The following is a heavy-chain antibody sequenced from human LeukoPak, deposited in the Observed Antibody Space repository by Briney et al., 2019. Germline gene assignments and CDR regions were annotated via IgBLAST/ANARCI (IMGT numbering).Heavy chain of an antibody. CDR3: ARGVKEALDY. D-gene: IGHD4-11*01. CDR1: GFTFSSYA. Sequence: PGGSLRLSCAASGFTFSSYAMHWVRQAPGKGLEWVAVISYDGSNKYCADSVKGRFTISRDNSKNTLYLQMNSLRAEDTAVYYCARGVKEALDYWGQGTLVTVSS. CDR2: ISYDGSNK. J-gene: IGHJ4*02. V-gene: IGHV3-30-3*01.